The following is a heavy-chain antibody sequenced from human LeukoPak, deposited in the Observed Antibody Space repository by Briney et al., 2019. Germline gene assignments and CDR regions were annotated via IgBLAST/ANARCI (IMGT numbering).Heavy chain of an antibody. D-gene: IGHD6-19*01. CDR2: ISYDGSNK. Sequence: GGSLRLSCAASGFTFSSYGMHWVRQAPGKGLEWVAVISYDGSNKYYADSVKGRFTISRDNSKNTLYLQMNSLRVEDTAVYYCAKESEYSSGWSHFDYWGQGTLVTVSS. CDR3: AKESEYSSGWSHFDY. V-gene: IGHV3-30*18. J-gene: IGHJ4*02. CDR1: GFTFSSYG.